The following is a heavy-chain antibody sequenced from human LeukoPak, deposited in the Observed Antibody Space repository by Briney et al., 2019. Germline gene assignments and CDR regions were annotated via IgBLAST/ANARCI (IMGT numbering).Heavy chain of an antibody. CDR3: ARSHGGTAEGADY. CDR1: GFTFSSYA. J-gene: IGHJ4*02. D-gene: IGHD3-16*01. CDR2: ISYDGSNK. Sequence: GGSLRLSCAASGFTFSSYAMHWVRQAPGKGLEWVAVISYDGSNKYYADSVKGRFTISRDNSKNTLYLQMNSLRAEDTAVYYCARSHGGTAEGADYWGQGTLVTVSS. V-gene: IGHV3-30-3*01.